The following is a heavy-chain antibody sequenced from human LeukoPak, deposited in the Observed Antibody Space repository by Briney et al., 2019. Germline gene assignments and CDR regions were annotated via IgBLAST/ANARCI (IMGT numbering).Heavy chain of an antibody. V-gene: IGHV3-23*01. Sequence: GGSLRLSCAASGFTFSSYAMSWGRHAPGKGLEWVSTSGDGSTYYADTVKGRFTIFRDNFRITLSLQMNSLRAEDTAVYYCARLQRGIRELYWGPGTLVTVSS. CDR3: ARLQRGIRELY. CDR1: GFTFSSYA. J-gene: IGHJ4*02. D-gene: IGHD1-7*01. CDR2: SGDGST.